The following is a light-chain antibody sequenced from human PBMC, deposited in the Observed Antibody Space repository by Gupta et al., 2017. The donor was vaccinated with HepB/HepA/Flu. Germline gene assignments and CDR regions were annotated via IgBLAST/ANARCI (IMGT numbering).Light chain of an antibody. J-gene: IGLJ1*01. CDR1: SSDVGAYNC. Sequence: SALTQPPSASGSPGQSVTISCTGTSSDVGAYNCVSWYQQHPGNAPKLMIYEVTKRPSGVPDRFSGSKSGNTASRTVSGHEAEDEDDYYCGSYAGSNNFVFGIGTKVTVL. CDR2: EVT. V-gene: IGLV2-8*01. CDR3: GSYAGSNNFV.